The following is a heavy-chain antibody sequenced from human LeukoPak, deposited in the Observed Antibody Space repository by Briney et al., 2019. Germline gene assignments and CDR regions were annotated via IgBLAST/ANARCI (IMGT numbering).Heavy chain of an antibody. Sequence: SETLPLTCAVYGGSFSDDYWTWIRQPPGKGLEWIGEINHSGSANYNPSLKSRVSISVDTSKTQFSLKLGSVTAADTAVYYCARGGEYSRSSDYYFYLDVWGKGTTVTVSS. D-gene: IGHD6-6*01. V-gene: IGHV4-34*01. CDR1: GGSFSDDY. CDR3: ARGGEYSRSSDYYFYLDV. J-gene: IGHJ6*03. CDR2: INHSGSA.